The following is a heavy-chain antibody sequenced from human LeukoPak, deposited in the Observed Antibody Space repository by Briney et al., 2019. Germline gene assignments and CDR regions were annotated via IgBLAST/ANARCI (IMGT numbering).Heavy chain of an antibody. J-gene: IGHJ4*02. CDR1: GYSISSGYY. CDR3: ASTYRIRGYYFDY. V-gene: IGHV4-38-2*02. D-gene: IGHD2/OR15-2a*01. Sequence: SETLSLTCTVSGYSISSGYYWGWIRQPPGKGLEWIGSIYHSGSTYYNPSLKSRVTISVDTSKNQFSLKLSSVTAADTAVYYCASTYRIRGYYFDYWGQGTLVTVSS. CDR2: IYHSGST.